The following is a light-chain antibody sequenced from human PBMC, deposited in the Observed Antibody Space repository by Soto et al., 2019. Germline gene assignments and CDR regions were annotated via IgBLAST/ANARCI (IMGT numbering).Light chain of an antibody. V-gene: IGLV2-14*01. Sequence: QSALTQPASVSGSPGQSITVSCTGTRGDVGGYNFVSWYQQHPGKAPKLLIFEVTNRPSGVSDRFSGSKSGNTASLTISGLQAEDEADYYCGSYTRSSTYVFXSGTKVTVL. J-gene: IGLJ1*01. CDR1: RGDVGGYNF. CDR3: GSYTRSSTYV. CDR2: EVT.